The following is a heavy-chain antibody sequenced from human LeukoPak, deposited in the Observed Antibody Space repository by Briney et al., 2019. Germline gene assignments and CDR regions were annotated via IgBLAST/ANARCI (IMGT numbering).Heavy chain of an antibody. CDR3: ARDGDTAMVYSDY. D-gene: IGHD5-18*01. Sequence: GGSLRLSCAASGFTFSSYWMSWVRQAPGKGLKWVANIKQDGSEKYYVDSVKGRFTISRDNAKNSLYLQMNSLRAEDTAVYYCARDGDTAMVYSDYWGQGTLVTVSS. CDR1: GFTFSSYW. V-gene: IGHV3-7*01. CDR2: IKQDGSEK. J-gene: IGHJ4*02.